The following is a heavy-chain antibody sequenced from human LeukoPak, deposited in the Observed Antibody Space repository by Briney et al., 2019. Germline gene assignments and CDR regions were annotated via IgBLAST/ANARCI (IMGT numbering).Heavy chain of an antibody. CDR3: ARAHDSSSWYWFDP. CDR2: INPNSGGT. V-gene: IGHV1-2*06. D-gene: IGHD6-13*01. CDR1: GYTFTGYY. J-gene: IGHJ5*02. Sequence: ASVKVSCKASGYTFTGYYMHWVRQAPGQGLEWMGRINPNSGGTNYAQKFQGRVTMTRDTSISTAYMELSRLRSDDTAVYYCARAHDSSSWYWFDPWGQGTLVTVSS.